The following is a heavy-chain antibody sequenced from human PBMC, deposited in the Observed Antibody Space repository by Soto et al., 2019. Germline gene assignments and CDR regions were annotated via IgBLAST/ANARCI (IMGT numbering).Heavy chain of an antibody. CDR1: GFTFSNAW. D-gene: IGHD3-22*01. CDR2: IKTKTDGGTT. J-gene: IGHJ1*01. Sequence: GGSLRLSCAASGFTFSNAWMNWVRQAPGKGLEWVGRIKTKTDGGTTGYAAPVKGRFTISRDDSKNTLYLQMNSLKIEDTAVYYCTTAVYRPHNYDNRHWGQGTLVTVSS. V-gene: IGHV3-15*01. CDR3: TTAVYRPHNYDNRH.